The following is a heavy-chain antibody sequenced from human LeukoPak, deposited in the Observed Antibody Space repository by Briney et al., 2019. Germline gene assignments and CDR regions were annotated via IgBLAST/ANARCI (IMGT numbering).Heavy chain of an antibody. CDR2: ISGDGGST. CDR1: GLTFDDYA. Sequence: GGSLRLSCAASGLTFDDYAMHWVRQAPGKGLEWVSLISGDGGSTYYADSVKGRFTISRDNSKNSLYLQMNSLRAEDTAVYYCARPYSSGWYSDAFDIWGQGTMVTVSS. D-gene: IGHD6-19*01. V-gene: IGHV3-43*02. J-gene: IGHJ3*02. CDR3: ARPYSSGWYSDAFDI.